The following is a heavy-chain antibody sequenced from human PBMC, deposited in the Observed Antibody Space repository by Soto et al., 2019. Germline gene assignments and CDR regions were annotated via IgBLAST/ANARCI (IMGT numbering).Heavy chain of an antibody. CDR1: GNPFISYA. Sequence: GASVKVSCKASGNPFISYAISWVRQAPGQGLEWMGWISAYNGNTNYAQKLQGRVTMTTDTSTSTAYMELRSLRSDDTAVYYCARDMSVYCSSTSCEGWFDPWGQGTLVTVSS. CDR3: ARDMSVYCSSTSCEGWFDP. D-gene: IGHD2-2*01. CDR2: ISAYNGNT. J-gene: IGHJ5*02. V-gene: IGHV1-18*04.